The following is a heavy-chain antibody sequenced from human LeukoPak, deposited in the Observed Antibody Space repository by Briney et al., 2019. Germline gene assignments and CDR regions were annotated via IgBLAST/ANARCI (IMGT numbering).Heavy chain of an antibody. CDR1: GFTVSDHY. J-gene: IGHJ5*02. V-gene: IGHV3-72*01. D-gene: IGHD3-10*01. CDR2: TRNKANSYTT. Sequence: GGSLRLSWAASGFTVSDHYMDWVRQAPGKGLEWVSCTRNKANSYTTEYAAAVKGRFTISRDDSKNSLYLQMNSLKTEDTAVYYCASLYGSGKRWVDPWGQGTLVTVSS. CDR3: ASLYGSGKRWVDP.